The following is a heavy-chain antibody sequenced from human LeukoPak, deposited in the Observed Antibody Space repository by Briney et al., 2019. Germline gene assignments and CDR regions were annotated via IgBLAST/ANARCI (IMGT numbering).Heavy chain of an antibody. Sequence: GGSLRLSCAASGFSFSSYGMNSVHQAPGKGLEWVSLISSSSSYIYYADSVKGRFTISRDNAKNSLYLQMNSLRAEDTAVYYCARCRNGYRNDVFDIWGQGTMVTVSS. CDR1: GFSFSSYG. J-gene: IGHJ3*02. V-gene: IGHV3-21*01. CDR3: ARCRNGYRNDVFDI. CDR2: ISSSSSYI. D-gene: IGHD5-24*01.